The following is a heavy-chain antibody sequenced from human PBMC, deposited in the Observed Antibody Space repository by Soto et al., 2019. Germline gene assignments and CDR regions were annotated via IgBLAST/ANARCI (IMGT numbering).Heavy chain of an antibody. CDR1: GFTSSNYA. CDR2: ITSGGGST. D-gene: IGHD6-19*01. V-gene: IGHV3-23*01. J-gene: IGHJ3*01. CDR3: AKAGIDVAAYWGAFDV. Sequence: EVQLLESGGGLVQPGGSLRLSCAPSGFTSSNYAMSWVRQAPGKGLEWVSIITSGGGSTYYEDSVKGRFTISRDNSQNTLYLQMHSLRAEDTAVYFCAKAGIDVAAYWGAFDVWGQGTMVTVSS.